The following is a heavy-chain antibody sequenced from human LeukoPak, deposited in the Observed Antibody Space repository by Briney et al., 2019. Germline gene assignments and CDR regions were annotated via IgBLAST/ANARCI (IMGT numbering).Heavy chain of an antibody. J-gene: IGHJ6*02. V-gene: IGHV1-2*02. CDR3: ARFYDILTGYYYYYGMDV. CDR2: INPNSGGT. D-gene: IGHD3-9*01. Sequence: ASVKVSCKASGGTFSSYAISWVRQAPGQGLEWMGWINPNSGGTNYAQKFQGRVTMTRDTSISTAYMELSRLRSDDTAVYYCARFYDILTGYYYYYGMDVWGQGTTVTVSS. CDR1: GGTFSSYA.